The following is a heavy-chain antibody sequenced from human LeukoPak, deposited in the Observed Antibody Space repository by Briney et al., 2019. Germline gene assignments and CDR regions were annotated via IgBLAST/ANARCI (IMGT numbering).Heavy chain of an antibody. CDR1: GFTFSSYA. CDR3: AKLAFGEFTDC. V-gene: IGHV3-23*01. Sequence: PGGSLRLSCAASGFTFSSYAMSWVRQAPGKGLEWVSGISGSGGSTYYADSVKGRSILSRDNPKNTLYLQMNSLRAEDTAVYYCAKLAFGEFTDCWGQGTLVTVSS. J-gene: IGHJ4*02. D-gene: IGHD3-10*01. CDR2: ISGSGGST.